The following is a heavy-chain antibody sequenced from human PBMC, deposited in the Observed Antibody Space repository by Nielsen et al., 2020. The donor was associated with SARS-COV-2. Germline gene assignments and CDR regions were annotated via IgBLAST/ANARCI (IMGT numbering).Heavy chain of an antibody. CDR1: GFTVSSNY. V-gene: IGHV3-23*03. D-gene: IGHD4-17*01. J-gene: IGHJ4*02. CDR2: IYSGGSST. Sequence: GESLKISCAASGFTVSSNYMSWVRQAPGKGLEWVSVIYSGGSSTYYADSVKGRFTISRDNSKNTLYLQMNSLRAEDTAVYYCAKVAYGDSGDYWGQGTLVTVSS. CDR3: AKVAYGDSGDY.